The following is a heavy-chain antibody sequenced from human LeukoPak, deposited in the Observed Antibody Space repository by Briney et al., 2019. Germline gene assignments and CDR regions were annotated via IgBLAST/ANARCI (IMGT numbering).Heavy chain of an antibody. J-gene: IGHJ6*02. V-gene: IGHV4-31*03. CDR2: IYYSGST. Sequence: SQTLSLTCTVSGGSIGSGGYYWSWIRQHPGKGLEWIGYIYYSGSTYYNPSLKSRVTISVDTSKNQFSLKLSSVTAADTAVYYCARVLRFLEWSHYYYYGMDVWGQGTTVTVSS. D-gene: IGHD3-3*01. CDR3: ARVLRFLEWSHYYYYGMDV. CDR1: GGSIGSGGYY.